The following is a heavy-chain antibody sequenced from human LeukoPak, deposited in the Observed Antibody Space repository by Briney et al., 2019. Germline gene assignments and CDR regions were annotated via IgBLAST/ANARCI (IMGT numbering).Heavy chain of an antibody. V-gene: IGHV3-21*01. CDR3: ARGPRYYYDSSGYYFLDY. Sequence: PGGSLRLSCAASGFTFSSYSMNWVRQAPGKGLEWVSSISSSSYIYYSDSVKGRFTISRDNAKNSLYLQMNSLRAEDTAVYYCARGPRYYYDSSGYYFLDYWGQGTLVTVSS. D-gene: IGHD3-22*01. CDR1: GFTFSSYS. CDR2: ISSSSYI. J-gene: IGHJ4*02.